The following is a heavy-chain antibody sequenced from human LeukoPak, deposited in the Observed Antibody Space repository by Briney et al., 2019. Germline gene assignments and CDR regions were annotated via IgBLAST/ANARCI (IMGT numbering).Heavy chain of an antibody. D-gene: IGHD6-19*01. V-gene: IGHV4-4*09. CDR3: ARLDSRGWYFDY. J-gene: IGHJ4*02. Sequence: SETLSLTCTLSAASISSYYWSWVRQPPGKGLEWIGYIYTSGSTNYNPSFKSRVTISVDTSKNQFSLKLSSVTAADTAVYYCARLDSRGWYFDYWGQGTLVTVSS. CDR2: IYTSGST. CDR1: AASISSYY.